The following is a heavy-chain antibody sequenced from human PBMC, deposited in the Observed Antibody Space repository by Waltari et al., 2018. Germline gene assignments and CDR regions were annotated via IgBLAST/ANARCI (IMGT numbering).Heavy chain of an antibody. V-gene: IGHV1-3*03. CDR3: PRGWASGTYYFDY. J-gene: IGHJ4*02. CDR1: GYTFSSYA. CDR2: INAGNGNT. Sequence: QVQLVQSGAEVKKPGASVKVSCKASGYTFSSYAMHSVRQAPGQRLEWMGWINAGNGNTKYSQDFQGTVTLTRDTSASTAYMELSSLRSEDIAVYYCPRGWASGTYYFDYWGQGTLVTVSS. D-gene: IGHD6-13*01.